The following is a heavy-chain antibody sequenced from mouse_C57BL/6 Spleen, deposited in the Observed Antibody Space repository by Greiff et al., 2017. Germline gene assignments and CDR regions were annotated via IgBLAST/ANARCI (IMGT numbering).Heavy chain of an antibody. CDR3: ARASNYAFGY. D-gene: IGHD2-5*01. J-gene: IGHJ2*01. CDR1: GYTFTSYW. V-gene: IGHV1-55*01. Sequence: VQLQQPGAELVKPGASVKMSCKASGYTFTSYWLTWVKQRPGQGLEWIGDIFPGSGSTNYNEKFKSKATLTVDTSSSTAYMQLSSLTSEDSAVYYCARASNYAFGYWGQGTTLTVSS. CDR2: IFPGSGST.